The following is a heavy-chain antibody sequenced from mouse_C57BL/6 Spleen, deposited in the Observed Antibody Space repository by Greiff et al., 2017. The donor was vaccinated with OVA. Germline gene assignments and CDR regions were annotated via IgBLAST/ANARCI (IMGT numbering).Heavy chain of an antibody. CDR2: INPNNGGT. J-gene: IGHJ1*03. CDR1: GYTFTDYY. D-gene: IGHD2-1*01. CDR3: ARKSLLFDYWYFDV. Sequence: VQLQQSGPELVKPGASVKISCKASGYTFTDYYMNWVKQSHGKSLEWIGDINPNNGGTSYNQKFKGKATLTVDKSSSTAYMELRSLTSEDSAFYYCARKSLLFDYWYFDVWGTGTTVTVSS. V-gene: IGHV1-26*01.